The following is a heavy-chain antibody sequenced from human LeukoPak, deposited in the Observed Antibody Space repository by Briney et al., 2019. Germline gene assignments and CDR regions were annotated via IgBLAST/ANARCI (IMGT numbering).Heavy chain of an antibody. V-gene: IGHV4-34*01. J-gene: IGHJ4*02. CDR1: GGSFSGYY. CDR2: INHSGST. Sequence: SETLSLTCAVYGGSFSGYYWSWIRQPPGKGLEWIGEINHSGSTNYNPSLKSRVTISVDTSKNQFSLKLSSVTAADTAVYYCARVSGYYSARNRVPTPRIDFWGQEPLVTVP. CDR3: ARVSGYYSARNRVPTPRIDF. D-gene: IGHD3-22*01.